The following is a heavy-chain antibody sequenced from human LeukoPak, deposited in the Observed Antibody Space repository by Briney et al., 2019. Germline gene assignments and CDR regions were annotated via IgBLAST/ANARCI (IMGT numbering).Heavy chain of an antibody. CDR3: ASMYYDFWSGYSTDY. CDR1: GFTFSSYS. D-gene: IGHD3-3*01. J-gene: IGHJ4*02. V-gene: IGHV3-21*01. Sequence: GGSLRLSCAASGFTFSSYSMNWVRQAPGRGLEWVSSISSSSSYIYYADSVKGRYTISRDNAKNSLYLQMNSLRAEDTAVYYCASMYYDFWSGYSTDYWGQGTLVTVSS. CDR2: ISSSSSYI.